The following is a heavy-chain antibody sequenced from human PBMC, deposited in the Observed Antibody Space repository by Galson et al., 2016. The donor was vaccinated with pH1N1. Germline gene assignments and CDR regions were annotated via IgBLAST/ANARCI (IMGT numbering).Heavy chain of an antibody. J-gene: IGHJ4*02. CDR3: ARVGLGGPFDS. V-gene: IGHV3-7*01. CDR1: GFTFSTYW. D-gene: IGHD3-16*01. CDR2: IKQDGSVK. Sequence: SLRLSCAASGFTFSTYWMTWVRQAPGKGLEWVANIKQDGSVKYYVDSVKGRFTISRDNAKNSLYLQMNSLRAEDTAVYYCARVGLGGPFDSWGQGTPVTVSS.